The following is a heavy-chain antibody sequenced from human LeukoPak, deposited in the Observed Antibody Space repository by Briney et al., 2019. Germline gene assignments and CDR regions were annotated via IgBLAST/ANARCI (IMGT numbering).Heavy chain of an antibody. D-gene: IGHD4-11*01. CDR2: IYYSGST. Sequence: PSETLSLTCTVSGGSISSGGYYWSWIRQHPGRGLEWIRYIYYSGSTYYNPSLKSRVTISVDTSKNQFSLKLSSVTAADTAVYYCARVHDYSSYFDYWGQGTLVTVSS. CDR1: GGSISSGGYY. J-gene: IGHJ4*02. CDR3: ARVHDYSSYFDY. V-gene: IGHV4-31*03.